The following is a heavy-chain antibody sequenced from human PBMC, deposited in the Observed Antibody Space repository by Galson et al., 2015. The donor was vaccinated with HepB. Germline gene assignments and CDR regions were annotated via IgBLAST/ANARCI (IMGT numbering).Heavy chain of an antibody. Sequence: SLRLSCAASGFTVSSIYMNWVRQAPGKGLEWVSVIYSGGSTYYADSVKGRFTISRDNAKNSLYLQMNSLRAEDTAVYYCARDSSSWYYYYGMDVWGQGTTVTVSS. J-gene: IGHJ6*02. CDR1: GFTVSSIY. D-gene: IGHD6-13*01. CDR3: ARDSSSWYYYYGMDV. V-gene: IGHV3-66*01. CDR2: IYSGGST.